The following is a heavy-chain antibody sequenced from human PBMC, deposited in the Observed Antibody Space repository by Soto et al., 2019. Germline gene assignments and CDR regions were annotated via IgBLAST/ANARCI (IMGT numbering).Heavy chain of an antibody. D-gene: IGHD5-18*01. CDR3: ARGGDTAMDDLDY. Sequence: LSLTCAVYGGSFSGYYWSWIRQPPGKGLEWIGEINHSGSTNYNPSLKSRVTISVDTSKNQFSLKLSSVTAADTAVYYCARGGDTAMDDLDYWGQGTLVTVSS. CDR1: GGSFSGYY. J-gene: IGHJ4*02. V-gene: IGHV4-34*01. CDR2: INHSGST.